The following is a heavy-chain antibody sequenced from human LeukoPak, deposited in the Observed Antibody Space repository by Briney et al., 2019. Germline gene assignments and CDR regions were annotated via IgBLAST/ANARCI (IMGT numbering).Heavy chain of an antibody. V-gene: IGHV3-23*01. CDR2: ITGSGDST. J-gene: IGHJ4*02. Sequence: PGGSLRLSCAASGFPFSNYAMSWVRQAPGKVLEWVSAITGSGDSTFYADSVKGRFTISRDNSRNTLFLQMDTLRAEDTAVYYCAKEIVVAGQGVFDYWGQGTLVTVSS. D-gene: IGHD6-19*01. CDR1: GFPFSNYA. CDR3: AKEIVVAGQGVFDY.